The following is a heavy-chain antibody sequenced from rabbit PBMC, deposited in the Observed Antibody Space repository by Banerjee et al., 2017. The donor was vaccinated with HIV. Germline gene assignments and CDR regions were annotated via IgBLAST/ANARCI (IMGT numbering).Heavy chain of an antibody. V-gene: IGHV1S45*01. J-gene: IGHJ6*01. Sequence: EESGGDLVKPEGSLTLTCTASGFSFSSSYWICWVRQAPGKGLEWIACIYAGSSGSTYYASWAKGRFTISKSSSTTVTLQMTSLTAADTATYFCATDINAATNYQYDLWGPGTLVTVS. CDR1: GFSFSSSYW. CDR3: ATDINAATNYQYDL. D-gene: IGHD8-1*01. CDR2: IYAGSSGST.